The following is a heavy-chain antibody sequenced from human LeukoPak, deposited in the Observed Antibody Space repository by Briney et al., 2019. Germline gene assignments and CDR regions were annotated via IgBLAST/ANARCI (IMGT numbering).Heavy chain of an antibody. J-gene: IGHJ4*02. V-gene: IGHV3-23*01. CDR1: GFTFSSYA. Sequence: PGGSLRLSCAASGFTFSSYAMSWVRQAPGKGLEWASSVTGNGDNTFHADSVKGRFTISRDNSKNMLYLQINSLRAEDTAVYYCARDRNYFEALHRSYWGQGTLVTVSS. CDR3: ARDRNYFEALHRSY. CDR2: VTGNGDNT. D-gene: IGHD3-10*01.